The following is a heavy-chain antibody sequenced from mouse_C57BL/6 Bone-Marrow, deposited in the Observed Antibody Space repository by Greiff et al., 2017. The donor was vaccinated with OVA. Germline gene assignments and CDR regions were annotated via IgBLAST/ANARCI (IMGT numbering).Heavy chain of an antibody. CDR2: IDPETGGT. CDR1: GYTFTDYE. Sequence: VQLQQSGAELVRPGASVTLSCKASGYTFTDYEMRWVKQTPVHGLEWIGAIDPETGGTAYNQKFKGKAILTADKSSSTAYMELRSLTSEDSAVYYCTRCSHWYFDVWGTGTTVTVSS. V-gene: IGHV1-15*01. CDR3: TRCSHWYFDV. J-gene: IGHJ1*03. D-gene: IGHD1-1*01.